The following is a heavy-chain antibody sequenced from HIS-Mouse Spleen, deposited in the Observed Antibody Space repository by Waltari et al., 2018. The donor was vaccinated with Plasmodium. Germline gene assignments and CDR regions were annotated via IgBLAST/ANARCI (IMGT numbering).Heavy chain of an antibody. D-gene: IGHD6-13*01. CDR2: ISSSSSYI. CDR3: ARDRSAAALLGY. J-gene: IGHJ4*02. CDR1: GSTLSHYS. V-gene: IGHV3-21*01. Sequence: EVQLVESGGGLVKPGGSVRLYWAASGSTLSHYSMNWVRQAPGKGLEWVSSISSSSSYIYYADSVKGRFTISRDNAKNSLYLQMNSLRAEDTAVYYCARDRSAAALLGYWGQGTLVTVSS.